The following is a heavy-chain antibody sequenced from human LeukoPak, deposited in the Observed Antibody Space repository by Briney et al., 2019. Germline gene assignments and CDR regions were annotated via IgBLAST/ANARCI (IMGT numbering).Heavy chain of an antibody. CDR1: GGSISSYY. V-gene: IGHV4-59*01. CDR2: IYYSGST. CDR3: ARAADSSGYYYDY. Sequence: ASETLSLTCTVSGGSISSYYRSWIRQPPGKGLEWIGYIYYSGSTNYNPSLKSRVTISVDTSKNQFSLKLSSVTAADTAVYYCARAADSSGYYYDYWGQGTLVTVSS. D-gene: IGHD3-22*01. J-gene: IGHJ4*02.